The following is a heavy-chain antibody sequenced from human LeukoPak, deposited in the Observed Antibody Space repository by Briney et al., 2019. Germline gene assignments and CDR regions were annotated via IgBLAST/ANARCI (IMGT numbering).Heavy chain of an antibody. Sequence: SETLSLTCAVYGGSFSGYHWSWIRQPPGKGLEWIGEINHSGSTNYNPSLKSRVTKSVDTSKNQFSLKLSSVTAADTAVYYCARGHLFYYYDSSGYPRRPYYFDYWGQGTLVTVSS. CDR3: ARGHLFYYYDSSGYPRRPYYFDY. D-gene: IGHD3-22*01. CDR2: INHSGST. V-gene: IGHV4-34*01. CDR1: GGSFSGYH. J-gene: IGHJ4*02.